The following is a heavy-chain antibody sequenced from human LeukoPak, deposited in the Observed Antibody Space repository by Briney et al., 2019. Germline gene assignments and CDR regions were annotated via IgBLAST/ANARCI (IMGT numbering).Heavy chain of an antibody. CDR1: GFTFSNAW. Sequence: GGSLRLSCAASGFTFSNAWISWVRQAPGKGLEWVGRIKSKTDGGTIDYAAPVKGRFTISRDDSENTLYLQMNSLKTEDTAVYYCSRYRSNTNYYFDYWGQGTMVTVSS. V-gene: IGHV3-15*01. J-gene: IGHJ4*02. D-gene: IGHD2-2*01. CDR3: SRYRSNTNYYFDY. CDR2: IKSKTDGGTI.